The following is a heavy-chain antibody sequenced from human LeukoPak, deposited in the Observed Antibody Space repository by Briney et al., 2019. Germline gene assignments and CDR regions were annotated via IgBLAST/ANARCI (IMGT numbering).Heavy chain of an antibody. Sequence: PSETLSLTCTVSGGSIGSYYWSWIRQPPGKGLEWIGYIYNSRNTNYSPSLKSRVSISVDTPKNQFSLKLSSVTAADTAVYYCARPSRDGYRYTFDYWGQGILVTVSS. CDR2: IYNSRNT. CDR1: GGSIGSYY. V-gene: IGHV4-59*01. J-gene: IGHJ4*02. D-gene: IGHD5-24*01. CDR3: ARPSRDGYRYTFDY.